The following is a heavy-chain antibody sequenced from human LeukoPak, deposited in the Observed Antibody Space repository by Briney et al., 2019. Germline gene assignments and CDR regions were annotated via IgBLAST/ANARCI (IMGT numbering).Heavy chain of an antibody. CDR3: ARHLFGKELGGYYVDY. Sequence: SETLSLTCTVSGGSISSYYWSWIRQPPGKGLERIGYIYTSGSTNYNPSLKSRVTISVDTSKNKFSLKLSSVTAADTAVYYCARHLFGKELGGYYVDYWGQGTLVTVSS. J-gene: IGHJ4*02. CDR1: GGSISSYY. CDR2: IYTSGST. D-gene: IGHD1-7*01. V-gene: IGHV4-4*09.